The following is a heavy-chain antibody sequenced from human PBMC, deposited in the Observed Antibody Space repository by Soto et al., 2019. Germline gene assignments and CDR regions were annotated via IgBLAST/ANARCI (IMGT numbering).Heavy chain of an antibody. J-gene: IGHJ5*02. D-gene: IGHD3-3*01. V-gene: IGHV4-30-2*01. CDR1: GGSISSGGYS. CDR3: ARLRFLEWLNWFDP. CDR2: IYHSGST. Sequence: SETLSLTCAVSGGSISSGGYSWSWIRQPPGKGLEWIGYIYHSGSTYYNPSLKSRVTISVDRSKNQFSLKLSSVTAADTAVYYCARLRFLEWLNWFDPWGQGTLVTVSS.